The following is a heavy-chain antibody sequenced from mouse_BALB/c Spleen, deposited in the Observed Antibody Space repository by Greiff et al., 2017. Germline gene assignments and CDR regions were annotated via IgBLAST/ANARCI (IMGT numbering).Heavy chain of an antibody. CDR3: ARDGDYYGGDY. CDR2: ISDGGSYT. J-gene: IGHJ2*01. Sequence: EVQGVESGGGLVKPGGSLKLSCAASGFTFSDYYMYWVRQTPEKRLEWVATISDGGSYTYYPDSVKGRFTISRDNAKNNLYLQMSSLKSEDTAMYYCARDGDYYGGDYWGQGTTLTVSS. CDR1: GFTFSDYY. V-gene: IGHV5-4*02. D-gene: IGHD1-2*01.